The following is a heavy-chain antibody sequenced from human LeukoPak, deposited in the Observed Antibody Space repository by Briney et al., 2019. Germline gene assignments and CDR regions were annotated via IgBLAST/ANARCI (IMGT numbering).Heavy chain of an antibody. CDR3: ARGGLPITMVRGIKYNWFDP. J-gene: IGHJ5*02. Sequence: PSETLSLTCTVSGGSISSYYWSWIRQPPGKGPEWIGYIYYSGSTNYNPSLKSRVTISVDTSKNQFSLKLSSVTAADTAVYYCARGGLPITMVRGIKYNWFDPWGQGTLVTVSS. CDR1: GGSISSYY. V-gene: IGHV4-59*01. CDR2: IYYSGST. D-gene: IGHD3-10*01.